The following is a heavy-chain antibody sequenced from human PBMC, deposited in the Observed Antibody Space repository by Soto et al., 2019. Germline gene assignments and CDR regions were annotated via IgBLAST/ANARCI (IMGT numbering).Heavy chain of an antibody. D-gene: IGHD6-13*01. CDR3: ATARKAGIAAAGTWGPHPYDY. J-gene: IGHJ4*02. V-gene: IGHV4-28*01. CDR2: IYYSGST. CDR1: GYSISSSNW. Sequence: QVQLQESGPGLVKPSDTLSLTCAVSGYSISSSNWWGWIRQPPGKGLEWIGYIYYSGSTYYNPSLKRRVTMSVDTAKNQFSLKLSSVTAGDTAVYYCATARKAGIAAAGTWGPHPYDYWGQGTLVTVSS.